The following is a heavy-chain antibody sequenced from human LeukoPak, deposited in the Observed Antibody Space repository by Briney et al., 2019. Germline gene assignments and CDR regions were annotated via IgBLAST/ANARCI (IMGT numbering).Heavy chain of an antibody. CDR1: GYTFTNYY. D-gene: IGHD3-22*01. CDR2: INPGDGGA. V-gene: IGHV1-46*01. CDR3: ARVGDSSAWFFDY. J-gene: IGHJ4*02. Sequence: ASVKVSCKASGYTFTNYYMHWLRQAPGQGLEWMGIINPGDGGATYAQNFQGRVTMTRDTSTSTVYMELSSLRSVDTAVYYCARVGDSSAWFFDYWGQGTLVTVSS.